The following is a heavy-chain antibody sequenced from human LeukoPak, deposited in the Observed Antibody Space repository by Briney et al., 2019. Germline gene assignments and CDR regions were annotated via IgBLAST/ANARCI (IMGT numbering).Heavy chain of an antibody. CDR2: ITVASGNT. Sequence: ASVKVSCKTLGYTFITSSIYWVRQAPGQRLEWLGWITVASGNTRYSENLQGRVTLTSDTSANTAYMELRNLKSEDTAVYYCVGGSLGFWGQGTLVTVSP. CDR3: VGGSLGF. J-gene: IGHJ4*02. V-gene: IGHV1-3*01. CDR1: GYTFITSS.